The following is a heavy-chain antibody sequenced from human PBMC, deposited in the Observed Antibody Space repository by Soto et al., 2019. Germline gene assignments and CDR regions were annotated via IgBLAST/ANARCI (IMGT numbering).Heavy chain of an antibody. CDR1: GFTFSNTW. D-gene: IGHD6-19*01. V-gene: IGHV3-15*01. CDR3: TTVDYSSGWYGGGMV. CDR2: IKSKTDGGTT. J-gene: IGHJ6*02. Sequence: GGSLRLSCAASGFTFSNTWMSWVRQAPGKGLEWVGRIKSKTDGGTTDYAAPVKGRFTISRDDSKNKLYLQMNSLKTEDTAVYYCTTVDYSSGWYGGGMVWGQGTTVTVSS.